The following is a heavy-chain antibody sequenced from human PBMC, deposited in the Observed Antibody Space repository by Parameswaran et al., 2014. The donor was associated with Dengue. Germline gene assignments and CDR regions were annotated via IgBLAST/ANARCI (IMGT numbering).Heavy chain of an antibody. CDR3: ARDFAFDI. Sequence: PGASVKVSCKASGYTFTSYYLHWVRQAPGQGLEWMGIINPSGGSTRYAQKLQGRVTMTRDTSTRTFYMELSSLRSGDTAMYYCARDFAFDIWGQGTMVTVSS. CDR2: INPSGGST. V-gene: IGHV1-46*04. CDR1: GYTFTSYY. J-gene: IGHJ3*02.